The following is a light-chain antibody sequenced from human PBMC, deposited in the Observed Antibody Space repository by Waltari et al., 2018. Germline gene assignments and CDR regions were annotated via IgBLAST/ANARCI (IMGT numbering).Light chain of an antibody. CDR2: KDN. V-gene: IGLV6-57*01. CDR1: SGSIASNY. Sequence: NFMLTQPHSVSESPGKTVTISCTRSSGSIASNYVQWYQQRPRSSPTTVIYKDNQRPSGVPDRFSGSIDSSSNSASLTISGLKTDDEADYYCQSYDRSNQVFGGGTKLTVL. CDR3: QSYDRSNQV. J-gene: IGLJ2*01.